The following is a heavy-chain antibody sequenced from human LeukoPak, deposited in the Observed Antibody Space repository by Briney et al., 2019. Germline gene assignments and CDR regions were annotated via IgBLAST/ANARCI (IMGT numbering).Heavy chain of an antibody. CDR3: ARDSGACCPFGY. CDR1: GGSLRTTNW. D-gene: IGHD2-21*02. CDR2: FSLSGQT. Sequence: PSETLSLTRGHSGGSLRTTNWWSWVPQPPGQGLEWIGVFSLSGQTNYNPSPKGPVTLSLDESRIHLSLNLASVTAADTDIYYCARDSGACCPFGYWGRGTLVIV. V-gene: IGHV4-4*02. J-gene: IGHJ4*02.